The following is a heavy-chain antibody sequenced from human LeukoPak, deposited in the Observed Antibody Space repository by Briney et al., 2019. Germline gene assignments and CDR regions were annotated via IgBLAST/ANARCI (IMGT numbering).Heavy chain of an antibody. D-gene: IGHD1-26*01. V-gene: IGHV4-30-4*01. CDR3: ARAAPPYSGSYHRAYYFGY. Sequence: SQTLSLTCTVSGGSISSGDYYWSWIRQPPGKGLEWIGYIYYSGSTYYNPPLKSRVTISVDTSKNQFSLKLSSVTAADTAVYYCARAAPPYSGSYHRAYYFGYWGQGTLVTVSS. J-gene: IGHJ4*02. CDR2: IYYSGST. CDR1: GGSISSGDYY.